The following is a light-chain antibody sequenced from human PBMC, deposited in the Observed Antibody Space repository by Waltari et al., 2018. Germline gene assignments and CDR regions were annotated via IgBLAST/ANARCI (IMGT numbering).Light chain of an antibody. Sequence: IVLTPSLATLSLSPGERATLSCRASQSASKYVAWYQQRPGQSPRLLIYDASNRATGVPDRFDGFGSGTEFTLTISSLEAEDFAVYYCQQRNDWPLTFGGGTRVEIK. CDR1: QSASKY. CDR2: DAS. J-gene: IGKJ4*01. V-gene: IGKV3-11*01. CDR3: QQRNDWPLT.